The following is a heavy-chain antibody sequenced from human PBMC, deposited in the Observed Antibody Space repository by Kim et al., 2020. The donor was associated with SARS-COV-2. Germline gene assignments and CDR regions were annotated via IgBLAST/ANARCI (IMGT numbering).Heavy chain of an antibody. CDR3: ARVGSSSALDEYYFDY. D-gene: IGHD6-6*01. Sequence: GSLILSCAASGFTFSSYWMSWVRQAPGKGLEWVANIKQDGSEKYYVDSVKGRFTISRDNAKNSLYLQMNSLRAEDTAVYYCARVGSSSALDEYYFDYWGQGTLVTVSS. CDR1: GFTFSSYW. V-gene: IGHV3-7*01. CDR2: IKQDGSEK. J-gene: IGHJ4*02.